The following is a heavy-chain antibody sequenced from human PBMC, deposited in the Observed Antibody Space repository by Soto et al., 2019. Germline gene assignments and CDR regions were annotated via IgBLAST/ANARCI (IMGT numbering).Heavy chain of an antibody. D-gene: IGHD6-19*01. J-gene: IGHJ6*02. Sequence: QVQLVESGGGVVQPGRSLRLSCAASGFTFSSYGMHWVRQAPGKGLEWVAVISYDGSNKYYADSVKGRFTISRDNSKNTLYLQMNSLRAEDTAVYYCAKSYSSGWSVHRGGDYYYYGMDVWGQGTTVTVSS. V-gene: IGHV3-30*18. CDR2: ISYDGSNK. CDR3: AKSYSSGWSVHRGGDYYYYGMDV. CDR1: GFTFSSYG.